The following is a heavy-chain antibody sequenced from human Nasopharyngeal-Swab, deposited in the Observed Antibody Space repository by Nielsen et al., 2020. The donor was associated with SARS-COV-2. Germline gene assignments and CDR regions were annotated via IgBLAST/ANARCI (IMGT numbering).Heavy chain of an antibody. J-gene: IGHJ4*02. CDR1: GYTFTSYG. D-gene: IGHD3-16*02. V-gene: IGHV1-18*01. Sequence: ASVEVSCKASGYTFTSYGISWVRQAPGQGLEWMGWISAYNGNTNYAQKLQGRVTMTTDTSTSTAYMELRSLRSDDTAVYYCARDLEQTYYDYVWGSYRPFDYWGQGTLVTVSS. CDR2: ISAYNGNT. CDR3: ARDLEQTYYDYVWGSYRPFDY.